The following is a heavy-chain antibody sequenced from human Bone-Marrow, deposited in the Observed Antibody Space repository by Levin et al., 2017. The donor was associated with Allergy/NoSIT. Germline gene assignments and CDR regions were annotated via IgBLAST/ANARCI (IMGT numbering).Heavy chain of an antibody. CDR2: IWFDGSER. J-gene: IGHJ3*01. CDR1: GFSFSIFA. Sequence: GESLKISCAASGFSFSIFAMHWVRQAPGKGLEWVAVIWFDGSERYYADSMKGRITISRDNSKNTLYLQMKTLRVEDTAVYYCVRGEGDYVGDTFALWGQGTMVTVSS. V-gene: IGHV3-33*01. D-gene: IGHD4-17*01. CDR3: VRGEGDYVGDTFAL.